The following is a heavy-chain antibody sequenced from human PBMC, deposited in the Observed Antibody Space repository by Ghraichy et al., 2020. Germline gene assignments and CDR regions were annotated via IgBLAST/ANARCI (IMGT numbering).Heavy chain of an antibody. Sequence: GGSLRLSCAVSGLTFSNFAMAWVRQAPGKGLEWVSTISVSGGSIWYADSGKGRFIISRDNSRNTFYLQMNSLRAEDTAVYYCAKGKGSGSYVNWSFNIWGRGTPVTVSP. J-gene: IGHJ2*01. V-gene: IGHV3-23*01. CDR3: AKGKGSGSYVNWSFNI. CDR2: ISVSGGSI. CDR1: GLTFSNFA. D-gene: IGHD1-26*01.